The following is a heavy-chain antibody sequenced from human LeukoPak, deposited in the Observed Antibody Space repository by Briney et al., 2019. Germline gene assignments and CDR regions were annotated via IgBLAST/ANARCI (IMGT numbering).Heavy chain of an antibody. CDR2: INTNTGNP. J-gene: IGHJ6*03. CDR1: GYTFTSYA. V-gene: IGHV7-4-1*02. Sequence: VASVKVSCKASGYTFTSYAMNWVRQAPGQGLEWMGWINTNTGNPTYAQGFTGRFVFSLDTSVSTAYLQISSLKAEDTAVYYCARAPHDGTAGTKLYYYYMDVWGKGTTVTVSS. D-gene: IGHD1/OR15-1a*01. CDR3: ARAPHDGTAGTKLYYYYMDV.